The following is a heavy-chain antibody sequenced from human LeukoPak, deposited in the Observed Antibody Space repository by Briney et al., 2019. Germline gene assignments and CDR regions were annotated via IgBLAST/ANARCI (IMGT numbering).Heavy chain of an antibody. J-gene: IGHJ4*02. CDR3: ARLRGLVDY. CDR1: GDSVSSNSVA. CDR2: TYYRSKWYN. V-gene: IGHV6-1*01. D-gene: IGHD3-16*01. Sequence: SQTLSLTCAISGDSVSSNSVAWNWIRQSPSRGLEWLGRTYYRSKWYNDYAVSVKSRLSITPDTLKNQFSLHLNSVTPEDTAVYYCARLRGLVDYWGQGTLVTVSS.